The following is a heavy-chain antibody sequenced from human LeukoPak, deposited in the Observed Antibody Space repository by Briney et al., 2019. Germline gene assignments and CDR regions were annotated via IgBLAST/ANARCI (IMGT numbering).Heavy chain of an antibody. J-gene: IGHJ4*02. D-gene: IGHD3-22*01. CDR2: INLGTGGA. Sequence: GASVKVSCKASGYTFSDHYLHSVRQAPGQGPEWMGWINLGTGGANYAQKFQGRVTMTRDTSISTAYMELSRLRSDDTAVYYCARVPYDSSGLFDYWGQGTLVTVSS. CDR1: GYTFSDHY. V-gene: IGHV1-2*02. CDR3: ARVPYDSSGLFDY.